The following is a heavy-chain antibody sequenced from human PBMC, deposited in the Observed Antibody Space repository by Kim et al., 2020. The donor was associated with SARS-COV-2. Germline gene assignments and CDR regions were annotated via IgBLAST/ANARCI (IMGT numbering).Heavy chain of an antibody. CDR2: IFYSGRT. CDR3: ARNYYGSGEGTFDI. V-gene: IGHV4-39*01. Sequence: SETLSLTCNVSRGSISSSSHYWGWIRRPPGKGLEWIGNIFYSGRTYYNPSLRSRLTISVDTSTNQFSLRLSSVTAADTGVYFCARNYYGSGEGTFDIWGQGTMVTVSS. CDR1: RGSISSSSHY. D-gene: IGHD3-10*01. J-gene: IGHJ3*02.